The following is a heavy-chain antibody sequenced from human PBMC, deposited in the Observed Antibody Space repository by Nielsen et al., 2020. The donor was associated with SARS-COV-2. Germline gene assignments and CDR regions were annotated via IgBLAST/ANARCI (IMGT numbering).Heavy chain of an antibody. V-gene: IGHV4-31*03. D-gene: IGHD1-26*01. J-gene: IGHJ3*01. CDR2: IYHGGST. Sequence: SETLSLICSVSGDSINSGGYYWSWIRQHPGKGLEWIGDIYHGGSTYYNPSLKSRLTLSTDTSKNQFSLTLTSVTAADTAIYFCARNSGSYRINDAFSVWGQGTVVTASS. CDR3: ARNSGSYRINDAFSV. CDR1: GDSINSGGYY.